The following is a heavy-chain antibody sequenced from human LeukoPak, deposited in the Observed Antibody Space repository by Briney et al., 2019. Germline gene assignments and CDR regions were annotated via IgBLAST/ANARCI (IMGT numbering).Heavy chain of an antibody. J-gene: IGHJ4*02. V-gene: IGHV4-4*07. D-gene: IGHD3-16*01. CDR1: GDSISCCY. CDR2: VFITGST. CDR3: VRQGYDYGAFNA. Sequence: SETLSLTCAVSGDSISCCYWTWIRQSAGKGLEWIGRVFITGSTNYNPSLQGRVTMSVDRSKSQFSLRLSSVPAADTAVYYCVRQGYDYGAFNAWGQGTLVTVSS.